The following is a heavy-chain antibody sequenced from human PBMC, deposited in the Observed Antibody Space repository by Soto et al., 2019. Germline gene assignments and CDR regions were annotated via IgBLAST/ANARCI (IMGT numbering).Heavy chain of an antibody. CDR2: ISYDRSNK. CDR1: GFTFSSYA. J-gene: IGHJ6*02. Sequence: QVQLVESGGGVVQPGRSLRLSCAASGFTFSSYAMHWVRQAPGKGLEWVAVISYDRSNKYYADSVKGRFTISRDNSENTLYLQMYSLRAEDTAVYYCARDFAPGYCSSGSCYPYGMDVWGQGTTVTVPS. D-gene: IGHD2-15*01. CDR3: ARDFAPGYCSSGSCYPYGMDV. V-gene: IGHV3-30-3*01.